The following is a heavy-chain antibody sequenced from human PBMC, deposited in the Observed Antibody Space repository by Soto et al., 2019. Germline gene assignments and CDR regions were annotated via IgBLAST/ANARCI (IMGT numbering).Heavy chain of an antibody. Sequence: GGSLRLSCAASGFTFSSYWMSWVRQAPGKGLEWVANIKQDGSEKYYVDSVKGRFTISRDNAKNSLYLQMNSLRAEDTAVYYCARVAGNEQTGDRYWAFDLWGRGTLVTVSS. CDR2: IKQDGSEK. CDR1: GFTFSSYW. V-gene: IGHV3-7*03. J-gene: IGHJ2*01. CDR3: ARVAGNEQTGDRYWAFDL. D-gene: IGHD7-27*01.